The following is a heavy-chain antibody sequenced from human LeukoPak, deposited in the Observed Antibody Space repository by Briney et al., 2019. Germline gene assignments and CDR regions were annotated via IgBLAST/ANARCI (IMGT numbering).Heavy chain of an antibody. Sequence: SETLSLTCAVSGGSISSYYWSCIRQPPRKGLECIGYISYSGSANYNPSLKSRVTTSVDTSRNQFSLKLSSVTAADTAVYYCARGRLGGSGSYYNVLDYWGQGTLVTVSS. V-gene: IGHV4-59*01. J-gene: IGHJ4*02. CDR1: GGSISSYY. CDR3: ARGRLGGSGSYYNVLDY. D-gene: IGHD3-10*01. CDR2: ISYSGSA.